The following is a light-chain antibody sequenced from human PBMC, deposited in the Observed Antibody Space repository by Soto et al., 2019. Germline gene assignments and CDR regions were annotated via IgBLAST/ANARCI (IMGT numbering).Light chain of an antibody. CDR2: GNT. CDR3: QSFDSSRGGGI. Sequence: QAVVTQPPSVSEAPGQRVTISCTGSSSNIGAHYDVHWYQQLPGTAPKLLIYGNTNRPSGVPDRFSGSKSGTSASLAITGVQGGEGGDYYCQSFDSSRGGGIFGGGTKLTVL. J-gene: IGLJ2*01. CDR1: SSNIGAHYD. V-gene: IGLV1-40*01.